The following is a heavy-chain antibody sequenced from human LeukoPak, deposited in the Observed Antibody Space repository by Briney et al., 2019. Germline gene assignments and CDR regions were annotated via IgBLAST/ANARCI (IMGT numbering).Heavy chain of an antibody. CDR3: AKDLSPSSIHLRFLESLGARDPNCAFDI. CDR1: GFTFSSYA. J-gene: IGHJ3*02. CDR2: ISGSGGST. Sequence: PGGSLRLSCAASGFTFSSYAMSWVRQAPGKGLEWVSAISGSGGSTYYADSVKGRFTISRDNSKNTLYLQMNSLRAEDTAVYYCAKDLSPSSIHLRFLESLGARDPNCAFDIWGQGAMVTVSS. V-gene: IGHV3-23*01. D-gene: IGHD3-3*01.